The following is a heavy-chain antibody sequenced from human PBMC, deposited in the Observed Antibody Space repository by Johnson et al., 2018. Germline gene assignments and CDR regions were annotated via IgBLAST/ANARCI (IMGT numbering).Heavy chain of an antibody. D-gene: IGHD2-21*02. CDR2: IYYSGST. V-gene: IGHV4-59*01. CDR3: ARATAYYYIDV. J-gene: IGHJ6*03. Sequence: QVQLQESGPGLVKPSETLSLTCTVSGGSISSYYWSWIRQPPGKGLEWLGYIYYSGSTNYNPSLKSRVTISVDPSKNQFSLKLSSVTAADSAVYYCARATAYYYIDVGGKGTTVTVSS. CDR1: GGSISSYY.